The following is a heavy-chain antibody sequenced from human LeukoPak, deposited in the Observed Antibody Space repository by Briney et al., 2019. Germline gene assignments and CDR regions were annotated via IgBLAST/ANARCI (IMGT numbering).Heavy chain of an antibody. V-gene: IGHV3-30*04. J-gene: IGHJ4*02. CDR1: GFTFSSYA. CDR3: AREGDILTGYSSKMDY. Sequence: GSLRLSCAASGFTFSSYAMHWVRQAPGKGLEWVAVISYDGSNKYYADSVKGRFTISRDSSKNTLYLQMNSLRAEDTAVYYCAREGDILTGYSSKMDYWGQGTLVTVSS. D-gene: IGHD3-9*01. CDR2: ISYDGSNK.